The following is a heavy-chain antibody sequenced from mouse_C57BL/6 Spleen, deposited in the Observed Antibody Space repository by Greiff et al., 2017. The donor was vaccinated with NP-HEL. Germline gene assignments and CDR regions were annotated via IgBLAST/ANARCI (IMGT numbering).Heavy chain of an antibody. Sequence: VQLQQPGAELVRPGSSVKLSCKASGYTFTSYWMDWVKQRPGQGLEWIGNIYPSDSETHYNQKFKDKATLTVDKSSSTAYMQLSSLTSEDSAVYYCARSGDYDGVAYWGQGTLVTVSA. CDR1: GYTFTSYW. J-gene: IGHJ3*01. D-gene: IGHD2-4*01. CDR3: ARSGDYDGVAY. V-gene: IGHV1-61*01. CDR2: IYPSDSET.